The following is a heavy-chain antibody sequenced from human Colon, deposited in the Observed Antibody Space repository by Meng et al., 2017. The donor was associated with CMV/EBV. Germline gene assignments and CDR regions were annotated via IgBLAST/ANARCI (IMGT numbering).Heavy chain of an antibody. Sequence: GESLKISCAASGFSFGEYYMSWIRQAPGKGLEWIAYISGPSSTIYYADSVKGRFTISRDNAKNSLFLQMDSLRAGDTAVYYCARDTISGVVAFDYWGQGTLVTVSS. D-gene: IGHD3-3*01. J-gene: IGHJ4*02. CDR3: ARDTISGVVAFDY. V-gene: IGHV3-11*01. CDR1: GFSFGEYY. CDR2: ISGPSSTI.